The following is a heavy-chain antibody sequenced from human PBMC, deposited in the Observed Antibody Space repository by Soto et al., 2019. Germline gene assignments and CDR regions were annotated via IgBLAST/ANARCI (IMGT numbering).Heavy chain of an antibody. CDR2: ISAYNGNT. D-gene: IGHD5-18*01. V-gene: IGHV1-18*01. Sequence: QVQLVQSGAEVKKPGASVKVSCKASGYTFTTYGITWVRQAPGQGLEWMGWISAYNGNTKYAQKLQGRVTMTTDTSTRTGYVELRSLRSDDTAVYYCARDTAMALPDAWGQGTLVTVSS. J-gene: IGHJ4*02. CDR3: ARDTAMALPDA. CDR1: GYTFTTYG.